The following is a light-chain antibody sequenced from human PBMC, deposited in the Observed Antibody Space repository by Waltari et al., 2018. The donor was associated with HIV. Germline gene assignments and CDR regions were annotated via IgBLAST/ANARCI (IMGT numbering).Light chain of an antibody. J-gene: IGLJ3*02. CDR3: AAWDNSLIWV. CDR1: NSNIGRHS. Sequence: QSVLTQPHPASGTPGQTVTLPCSGSNSNIGRHSVYWYQQFPGTTPKVLIYRNNQRPSGIPDRFSGSRSGTSASLSITGLRSEDEADYYCAAWDNSLIWVFGGGTKLTVL. V-gene: IGLV1-47*01. CDR2: RNN.